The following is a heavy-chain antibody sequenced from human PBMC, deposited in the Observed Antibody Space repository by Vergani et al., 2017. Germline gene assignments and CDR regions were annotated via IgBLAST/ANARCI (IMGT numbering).Heavy chain of an antibody. D-gene: IGHD3-3*01. J-gene: IGHJ6*03. CDR1: GFTFSSYS. CDR3: ARVTIFGVADYYYYYMDV. CDR2: ISSTSSYI. V-gene: IGHV3-21*01. Sequence: EVQLVESGGGLVKPGGSLRLSCAASGFTFSSYSMNWVRQAPGKGLEWVSSISSTSSYIYYAGSVQGRFTISRDNAKNSLYLQMNSLRAEDTAVYYCARVTIFGVADYYYYYMDVWGKGTTVTVSS.